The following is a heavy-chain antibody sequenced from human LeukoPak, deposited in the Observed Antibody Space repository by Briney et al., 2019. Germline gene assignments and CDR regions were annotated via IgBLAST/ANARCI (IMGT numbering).Heavy chain of an antibody. D-gene: IGHD5-24*01. CDR2: IYYSGNT. Sequence: PSETLSLTCTVSGGSITTGDYYWTWIRQHPGKGLEWIGCIYYSGNTYYNPSLKSRLTISLDTSKKQFSLKLTSVTAADTAIYYCAGDREWLQFRGFDYWGQGTPVTVSS. V-gene: IGHV4-31*03. CDR1: GGSITTGDYY. J-gene: IGHJ4*02. CDR3: AGDREWLQFRGFDY.